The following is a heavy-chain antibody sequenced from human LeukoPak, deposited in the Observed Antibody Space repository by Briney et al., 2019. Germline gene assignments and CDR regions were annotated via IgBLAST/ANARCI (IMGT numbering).Heavy chain of an antibody. V-gene: IGHV4-4*02. CDR1: GDSISSSNW. CDR3: ARAYYYDRSGYYLDY. CDR2: IYHRGST. J-gene: IGHJ4*02. Sequence: PSETLSLTCAVSGDSISSSNWWSWVRQPPGKGLEWIGEIYHRGSTNYNPSLKSRVTASLDKSKNQFSLNLSSVTAADTAVYYCARAYYYDRSGYYLDYWGQGTLVTVSS. D-gene: IGHD3-22*01.